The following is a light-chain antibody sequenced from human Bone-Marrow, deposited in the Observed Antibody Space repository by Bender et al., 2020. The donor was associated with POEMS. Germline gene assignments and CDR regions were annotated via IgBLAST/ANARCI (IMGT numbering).Light chain of an antibody. V-gene: IGLV2-14*01. CDR3: SSYTSSTLVV. J-gene: IGLJ3*02. Sequence: QSALTQPASASGSPGQSITISCTGTSSDVGDYNYISWYQQHPGKAPKVMIYDVTKRPSGVSYRFAGSKSGNAASLTISGLQAEDEADYYCSSYTSSTLVVFGGGTKLTVL. CDR1: SSDVGDYNY. CDR2: DVT.